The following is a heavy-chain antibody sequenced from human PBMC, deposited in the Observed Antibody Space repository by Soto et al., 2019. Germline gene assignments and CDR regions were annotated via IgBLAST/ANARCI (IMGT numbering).Heavy chain of an antibody. Sequence: SETLSLTCAVYGESFNNYDWSWIRQPPGKGLEWIGEINRSGNTNHSPSLKSRVTISVDTSKNQFSPKLNSVTAADTAVYYCARDLWGYCGTDCYPLDVWGQGTTVTVSS. CDR2: INRSGNT. V-gene: IGHV4-34*01. CDR3: ARDLWGYCGTDCYPLDV. J-gene: IGHJ6*02. CDR1: GESFNNYD. D-gene: IGHD2-21*02.